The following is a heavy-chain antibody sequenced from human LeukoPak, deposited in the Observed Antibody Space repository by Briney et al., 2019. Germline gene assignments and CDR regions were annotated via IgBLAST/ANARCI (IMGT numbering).Heavy chain of an antibody. J-gene: IGHJ4*02. CDR3: ARAPAVAGIGDY. CDR2: IWYDGSNK. CDR1: GFTFSSYG. D-gene: IGHD6-19*01. Sequence: GRSLRLSCAASGFTFSSYGMHWVRQAPGKGLEWVAVIWYDGSNKYYADSVKGRFTISRDNSKNTLYLQMNSLRAEDTAVYYCARAPAVAGIGDYWGQGTLVTVSS. V-gene: IGHV3-33*01.